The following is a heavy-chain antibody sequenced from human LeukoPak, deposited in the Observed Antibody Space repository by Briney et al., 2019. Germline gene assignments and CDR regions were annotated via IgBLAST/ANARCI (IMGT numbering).Heavy chain of an antibody. V-gene: IGHV4-59*08. CDR2: IYYSGST. Sequence: SETLSLTRTVSGGSISNSYWSWIRQPPGKGLEWIGYIYYSGSTNYNPSLKSRVTISVDTSKNQFSLRLTSVTAADTAVYYCARTGHSSWRTTDAFDIWGQGTMVTVSS. CDR1: GGSISNSY. D-gene: IGHD6-13*01. J-gene: IGHJ3*02. CDR3: ARTGHSSWRTTDAFDI.